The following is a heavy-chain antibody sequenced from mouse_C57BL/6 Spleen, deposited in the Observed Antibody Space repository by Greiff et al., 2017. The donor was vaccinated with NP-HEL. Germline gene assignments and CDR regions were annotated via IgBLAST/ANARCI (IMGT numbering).Heavy chain of an antibody. V-gene: IGHV1-47*01. CDR1: GYTFTNYP. D-gene: IGHD2-5*01. Sequence: VQLQQSGAELVKPGASVKMSCKASGYTFTNYPIEWMKQNHGKSLEWIGNFHPYNDDTKYNEKFKGKAKLTVEKSSSTVYLELSRLTSDDYAVFDSARAGSNWSFAYWGQGTLVTVSA. CDR2: FHPYNDDT. J-gene: IGHJ3*01. CDR3: ARAGSNWSFAY.